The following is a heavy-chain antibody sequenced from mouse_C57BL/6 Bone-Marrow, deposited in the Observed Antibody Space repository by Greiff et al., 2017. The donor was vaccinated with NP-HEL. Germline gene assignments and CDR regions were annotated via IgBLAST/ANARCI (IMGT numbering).Heavy chain of an antibody. D-gene: IGHD2-4*01. CDR2: ISNGGGST. V-gene: IGHV5-12*01. J-gene: IGHJ3*01. CDR3: ARLYYDYDGAFAY. Sequence: EVMLVESGGGLVQPGGSLKLSCAASGFTFSDYYMYWVRQTPEKRLEWVAYISNGGGSTYYPDTVKGRFTISRDNAKNTLYLQMSRLKSEDTAMYYCARLYYDYDGAFAYWGQGTLVTVSA. CDR1: GFTFSDYY.